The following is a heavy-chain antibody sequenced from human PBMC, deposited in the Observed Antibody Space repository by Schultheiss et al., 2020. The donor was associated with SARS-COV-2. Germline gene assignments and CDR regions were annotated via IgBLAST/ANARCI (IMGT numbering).Heavy chain of an antibody. Sequence: SETLSLTCAVYGGSFSSYYWSWIRQPPGKGLEWIGYIYYSGSSNYNPSLRSRVTISVDTSKNQFSLKLSSVTAADTAVYYCARAKVYYESSGYLDYWGQGTLVTVSS. V-gene: IGHV4-59*01. J-gene: IGHJ4*02. CDR2: IYYSGSS. CDR1: GGSFSSYY. D-gene: IGHD3-22*01. CDR3: ARAKVYYESSGYLDY.